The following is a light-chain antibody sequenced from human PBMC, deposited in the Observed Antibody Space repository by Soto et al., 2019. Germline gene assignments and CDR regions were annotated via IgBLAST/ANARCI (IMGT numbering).Light chain of an antibody. CDR1: QTISSW. CDR2: KAS. J-gene: IGKJ1*01. CDR3: QHYNSYSEA. V-gene: IGKV1-5*03. Sequence: DIQMTQSPSTLSGSVGDRVTITCRASQTISSWLAWYQQKPGKAHKLLIYKASTLKNGVPSRFSGSGSGTEFTLTISSLQPDDFATYYCQHYNSYSEAFGQGTKVELK.